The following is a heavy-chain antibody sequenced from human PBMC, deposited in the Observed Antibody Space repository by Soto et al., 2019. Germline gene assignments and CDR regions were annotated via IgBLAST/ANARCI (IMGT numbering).Heavy chain of an antibody. D-gene: IGHD6-25*01. Sequence: QLQLQESGPGLVKPSETLSLSCTVSGGSISSSSYYWGWIRQPPGRGLEWIASIYYTGSTYYNPSLSSRITTSADTSKNQFSLKLGSVSGADTAIYYCARIRAPATDAPGYWGQGTLVTVSS. V-gene: IGHV4-39*01. CDR1: GGSISSSSYY. J-gene: IGHJ4*02. CDR2: IYYTGST. CDR3: ARIRAPATDAPGY.